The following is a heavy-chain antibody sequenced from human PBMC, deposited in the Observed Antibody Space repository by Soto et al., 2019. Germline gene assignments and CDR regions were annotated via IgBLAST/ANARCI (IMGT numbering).Heavy chain of an antibody. V-gene: IGHV4-59*01. J-gene: IGHJ3*02. Sequence: PSETLSLTCTVSGGSISSYYGSWIRQPPGKGLEWIGYIYYSGSTNYNPSLKSRVTISVDTSKNQFSLKLSSVTAADTAVYYCARDEGTTVVDAFDIWGQGTMVTVSS. CDR3: ARDEGTTVVDAFDI. CDR2: IYYSGST. CDR1: GGSISSYY. D-gene: IGHD4-17*01.